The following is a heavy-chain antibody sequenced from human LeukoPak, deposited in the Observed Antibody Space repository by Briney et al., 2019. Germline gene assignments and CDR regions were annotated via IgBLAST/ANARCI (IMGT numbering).Heavy chain of an antibody. CDR1: GYTFTSYD. Sequence: ASVKVSCTASGYTFTSYDINWVRPATGQGLEWMGWMNPNSGNTGYAQKFQGRVTMTRNTSISTAYMELSSLRSEDTAVYYCARGLPNYYDSSGYLKIDYWGQGTLVTVSS. V-gene: IGHV1-8*01. J-gene: IGHJ4*02. D-gene: IGHD3-22*01. CDR2: MNPNSGNT. CDR3: ARGLPNYYDSSGYLKIDY.